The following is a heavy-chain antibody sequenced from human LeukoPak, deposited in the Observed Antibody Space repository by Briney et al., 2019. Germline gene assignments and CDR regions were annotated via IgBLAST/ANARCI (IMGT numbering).Heavy chain of an antibody. Sequence: SETLSLTCTVSGGSISSYYWSWIRQPPGKGLEWMGYIYYSGSTYYNPSLKSRVTISVDTSKNQFSLKLSSVAAADTAVYYCARDGPNSSSSRAFDYWGQGTLVTVSS. CDR3: ARDGPNSSSSRAFDY. CDR1: GGSISSYY. J-gene: IGHJ4*02. CDR2: IYYSGST. V-gene: IGHV4-59*12. D-gene: IGHD6-6*01.